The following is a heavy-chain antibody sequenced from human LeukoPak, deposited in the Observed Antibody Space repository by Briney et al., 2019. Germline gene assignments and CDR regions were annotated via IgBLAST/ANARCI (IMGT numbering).Heavy chain of an antibody. D-gene: IGHD2-15*01. Sequence: GRSLRLSCAASGFTFDDYAMHWVRQAPGKGLGWVSGISWNSGSIGYADSVKGRFTISRDNAKNSLYLQMNSMRAEDTALYYCAKDKGYCSGGSCEGYFDYWGQGTLVTVSS. J-gene: IGHJ4*02. CDR1: GFTFDDYA. V-gene: IGHV3-9*01. CDR2: ISWNSGSI. CDR3: AKDKGYCSGGSCEGYFDY.